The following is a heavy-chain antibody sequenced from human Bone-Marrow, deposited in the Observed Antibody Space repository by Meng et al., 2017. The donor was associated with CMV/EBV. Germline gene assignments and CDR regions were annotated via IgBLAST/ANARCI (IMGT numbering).Heavy chain of an antibody. V-gene: IGHV4-59*01. Sequence: GSLRLSCTVSGGSISSYYWSWVRQPQGKGLEWIGYIYYSGSTNYNPSLKSRVTISVDTPQNQFSLKLSSVTAADTAVYYCARMIAAAFDYWGQGTLVTVSS. CDR3: ARMIAAAFDY. J-gene: IGHJ4*02. CDR2: IYYSGST. D-gene: IGHD6-13*01. CDR1: GGSISSYY.